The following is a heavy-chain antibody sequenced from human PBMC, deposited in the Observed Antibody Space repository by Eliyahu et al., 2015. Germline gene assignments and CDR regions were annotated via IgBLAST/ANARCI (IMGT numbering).Heavy chain of an antibody. CDR3: ASLLYRGGMDV. CDR2: VGHDGSGT. D-gene: IGHD3-16*02. J-gene: IGHJ6*02. CDR1: GFTISNYW. Sequence: EVQLVESGGGLVQPGGSLRLXCAASGFTISNYWXHWVRQAXGRGLVWVSRVGHDGSGTTYADSVKGRFTISRDNAKNTVYLQMSSLRVEDTAVYFCASLLYRGGMDVWGQGTTVTVSS. V-gene: IGHV3-74*01.